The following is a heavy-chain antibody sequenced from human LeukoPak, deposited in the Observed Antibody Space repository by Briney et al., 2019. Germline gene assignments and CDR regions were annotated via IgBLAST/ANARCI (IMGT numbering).Heavy chain of an antibody. V-gene: IGHV4-59*08. J-gene: IGHJ4*02. CDR1: GGPISSYS. CDR3: ARWDDSAWGFGN. CDR2: ISHSGTT. D-gene: IGHD6-19*01. Sequence: PSKTLSLTCIVSGGPISSYSWNWIRQSPGKGLEWVGYISHSGTTSYNSSLKSRVTISVDTSKNQLSLKLTSVTAADTAVYYCARWDDSAWGFGNWGPGTLVTVSS.